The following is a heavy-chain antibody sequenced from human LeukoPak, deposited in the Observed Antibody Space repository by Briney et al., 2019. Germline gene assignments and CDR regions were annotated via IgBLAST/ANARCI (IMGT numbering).Heavy chain of an antibody. CDR2: ISSSSSYI. D-gene: IGHD1-26*01. V-gene: IGHV3-21*01. CDR3: ARDGWELLGWFDP. CDR1: GFTFSSYS. Sequence: SGGSLRLSCAASGFTFSSYSMNWVRQAPGKGLEWVSSISSSSSYIYYADSVKGRFTISRDNAKNSLYLQMNSLRAEDTAVYYCARDGWELLGWFDPWGQGTLATVSS. J-gene: IGHJ5*02.